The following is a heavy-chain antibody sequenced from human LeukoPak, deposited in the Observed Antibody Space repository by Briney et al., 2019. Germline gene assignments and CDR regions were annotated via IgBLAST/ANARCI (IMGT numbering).Heavy chain of an antibody. J-gene: IGHJ4*02. Sequence: ASVKVSCKASGYTFTGYYMHWVRQAPGQGLEWMGWINPNSGGTNHAQKFQGRVTMTRDTSISTAYMELSRLRSDYTAVYYCARERTLTSCYDYWGQGTLVTVSS. CDR3: ARERTLTSCYDY. V-gene: IGHV1-2*02. CDR2: INPNSGGT. D-gene: IGHD2-2*01. CDR1: GYTFTGYY.